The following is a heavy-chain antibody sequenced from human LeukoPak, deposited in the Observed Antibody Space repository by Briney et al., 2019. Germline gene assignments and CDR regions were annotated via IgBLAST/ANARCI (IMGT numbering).Heavy chain of an antibody. J-gene: IGHJ4*02. CDR3: ARLEYYYGSGSYYNGDY. Sequence: GRSLRLSCAASGFTFSSYAMHWVRQAPGKGLEWVAVISYDGSNKYYADSVKGRFTISRDNAKNSLYLQMNNLRAEDTAVYYCARLEYYYGSGSYYNGDYWGQGTLVTVSS. V-gene: IGHV3-30*04. CDR1: GFTFSSYA. CDR2: ISYDGSNK. D-gene: IGHD3-10*01.